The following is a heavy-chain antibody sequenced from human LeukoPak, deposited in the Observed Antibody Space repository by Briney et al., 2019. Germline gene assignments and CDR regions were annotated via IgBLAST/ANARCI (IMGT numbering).Heavy chain of an antibody. J-gene: IGHJ4*02. CDR1: GFTFSNYA. CDR2: TSGSGGSP. D-gene: IGHD1-26*01. CDR3: AKDRVGRASDFDY. V-gene: IGHV3-23*01. Sequence: GGSLRLSCAASGFTFSNYAMSWVRQAPGKGLEWVSDTSGSGGSPYYADSVKGRFTISRDNSKNTLYLQMNSLRVEDTAVYYCAKDRVGRASDFDYWGQGTLVTVSS.